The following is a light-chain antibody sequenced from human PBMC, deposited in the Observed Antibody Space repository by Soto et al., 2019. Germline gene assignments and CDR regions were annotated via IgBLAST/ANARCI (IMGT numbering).Light chain of an antibody. CDR1: SSDVGTYNL. J-gene: IGLJ1*01. Sequence: QSVLTQPASVSGSPGQSITISCTGTSSDVGTYNLVSWYQQHPGNAPKLMIYETTQWPSGISNRFSGSKSGNTASLTISGLQAEDEADYYCCSYTGSPSSYVFGTGTKLTVL. CDR3: CSYTGSPSSYV. CDR2: ETT. V-gene: IGLV2-23*01.